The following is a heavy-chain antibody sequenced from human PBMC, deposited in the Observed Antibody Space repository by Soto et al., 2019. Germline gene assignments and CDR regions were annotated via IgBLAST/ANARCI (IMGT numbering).Heavy chain of an antibody. Sequence: SETLSLTCTVSGGSISSYYWNWIRQPPGKGLEWIGFISYGGSTYYSASLKSRFTISVDTSKNQFSLNLSFVTAADTAVYYCATMGTPATGLYYFDYCGQGTLVTVFS. J-gene: IGHJ4*02. V-gene: IGHV4-59*06. CDR2: ISYGGST. CDR1: GGSISSYY. D-gene: IGHD1-7*01. CDR3: ATMGTPATGLYYFDY.